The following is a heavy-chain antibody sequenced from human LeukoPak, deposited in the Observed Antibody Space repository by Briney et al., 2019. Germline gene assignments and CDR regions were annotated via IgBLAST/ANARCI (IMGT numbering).Heavy chain of an antibody. V-gene: IGHV3-7*01. CDR1: GFTSSSYW. CDR3: AKVETYYYGSGSY. J-gene: IGHJ4*02. Sequence: GGSLRLSCAASGFTSSSYWMNWVRQGPGKGLEWVANIKQDGSEKYYVDSVKGRFTISRDNSKNTLYLQMNSLRAEDTAVYYCAKVETYYYGSGSYWGQGTLVTVSS. CDR2: IKQDGSEK. D-gene: IGHD3-10*01.